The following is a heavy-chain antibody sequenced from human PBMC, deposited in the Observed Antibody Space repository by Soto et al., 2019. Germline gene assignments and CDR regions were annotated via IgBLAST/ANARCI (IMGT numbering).Heavy chain of an antibody. J-gene: IGHJ4*02. D-gene: IGHD5-12*01. CDR1: GFTFDDYA. Sequence: EVQLVESGGGLVQPGRSLRLSCVASGFTFDDYAMHWVXXVPGKGLXWVSVISWNSAYIGYADSVKGRFTISRDNAKNSVSLQMNSLRTEDTALYYCASTYSGYEDFDYWGQGTLVTVSS. CDR2: ISWNSAYI. CDR3: ASTYSGYEDFDY. V-gene: IGHV3-9*01.